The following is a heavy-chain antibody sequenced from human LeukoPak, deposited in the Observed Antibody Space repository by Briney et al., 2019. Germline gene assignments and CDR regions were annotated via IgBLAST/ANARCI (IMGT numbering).Heavy chain of an antibody. V-gene: IGHV4-31*03. Sequence: SETLSLTRTVSGGSISSGGYYWSWIRQHPGKGLEWIGYIYYSGSTYYNPSLKSRVTISVDTSENQFSLKLSSVTAADTAVYYCARGLGQPQVKLSTKDWYFDLWGRGTLVTVSS. J-gene: IGHJ2*01. CDR1: GGSISSGGYY. CDR2: IYYSGST. D-gene: IGHD7-27*01. CDR3: ARGLGQPQVKLSTKDWYFDL.